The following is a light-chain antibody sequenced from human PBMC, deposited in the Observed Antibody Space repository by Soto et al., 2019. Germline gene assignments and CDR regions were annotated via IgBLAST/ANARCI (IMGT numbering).Light chain of an antibody. CDR3: QQRSDWPPIT. CDR2: DAS. V-gene: IGKV3-11*01. CDR1: QSVGSY. Sequence: EIVLTQSPATLSLSPGERATLSCRASQSVGSYLTWYQQKPGQAPRLLIYDASNRVTGIPARFSGSGSGTDFTLTISSLEPEDFAVYYCQQRSDWPPITFGQGTRLE. J-gene: IGKJ5*01.